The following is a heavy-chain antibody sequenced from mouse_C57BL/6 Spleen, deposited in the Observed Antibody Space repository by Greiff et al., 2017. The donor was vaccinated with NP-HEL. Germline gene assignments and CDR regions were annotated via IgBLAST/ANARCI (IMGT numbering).Heavy chain of an antibody. Sequence: VQLQQPGAELVRPGSSVKLSCKASGYTFTSYWMHWVKQRPIQGLEWIGNIDPSDSETHYNQKFKDKATLTVDKSSSTAYMQLSSLTSEDSAVYYGARGGGLLRNPYYFDYWGQGTTLTVSS. CDR2: IDPSDSET. V-gene: IGHV1-52*01. CDR1: GYTFTSYW. J-gene: IGHJ2*01. D-gene: IGHD1-1*01. CDR3: ARGGGLLRNPYYFDY.